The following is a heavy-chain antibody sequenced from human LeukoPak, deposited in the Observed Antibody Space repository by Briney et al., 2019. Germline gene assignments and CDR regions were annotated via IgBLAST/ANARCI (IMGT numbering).Heavy chain of an antibody. CDR1: GFTFSSYA. CDR2: ISSNGGST. V-gene: IGHV3-64*01. Sequence: AGGSLRLSCAASGFTFSSYAMHWVRQAPGKGLEYVSAISSNGGSTYYANSVKGRFTISRDNSKNTLYLQMNSLRAEDTAVYYCALSIVVVITTLDYWGQGSLVTVSS. CDR3: ALSIVVVITTLDY. J-gene: IGHJ4*02. D-gene: IGHD3-22*01.